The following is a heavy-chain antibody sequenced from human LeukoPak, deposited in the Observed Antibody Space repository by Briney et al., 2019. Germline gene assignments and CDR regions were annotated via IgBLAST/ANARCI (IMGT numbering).Heavy chain of an antibody. CDR2: IYYSGST. J-gene: IGHJ4*02. V-gene: IGHV4-59*01. D-gene: IGHD4-11*01. CDR3: ARDHSNYGLDY. CDR1: GGSISSYY. Sequence: SETLSLTCTVAGGSISSYYWSWLRQPPGKGLEWIGYIYYSGSTNYNPSLKSRVTISVDTSKNQFSLKLSSVTAADTAVYYCARDHSNYGLDYWGQGTLVTVSS.